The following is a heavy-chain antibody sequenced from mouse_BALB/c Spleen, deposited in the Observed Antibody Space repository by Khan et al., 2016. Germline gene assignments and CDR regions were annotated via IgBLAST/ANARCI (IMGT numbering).Heavy chain of an antibody. V-gene: IGHV2-9*02. CDR1: GFSLTSYG. J-gene: IGHJ4*01. CDR3: ARGLTGRDYYAMDY. CDR2: IWAGGST. D-gene: IGHD4-1*01. Sequence: VQLKESGPGLVAPSQSLSITCTVSGFSLTSYGVHWVRQPPGKGLEWLGVIWAGGSTNYNSALMSRLSISKDNSKSQVFLKMNSLQTDDTAMYYCARGLTGRDYYAMDYWGQGTSVTVSS.